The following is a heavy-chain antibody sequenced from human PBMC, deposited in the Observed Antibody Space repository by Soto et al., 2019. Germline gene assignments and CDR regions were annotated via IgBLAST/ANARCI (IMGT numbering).Heavy chain of an antibody. CDR3: ARRAGAWRFGYFDL. Sequence: QLQLQESGPGLVKPSETLSLTCTVSGGSISSSSYYWGWIRQPPGKGLEWIGSIYYSGSTYYNPSLKSRVTISVDTSKNQCSLKLSSVTAADTAVYYCARRAGAWRFGYFDLWGRGTLVTVSS. D-gene: IGHD6-19*01. CDR1: GGSISSSSYY. J-gene: IGHJ2*01. V-gene: IGHV4-39*01. CDR2: IYYSGST.